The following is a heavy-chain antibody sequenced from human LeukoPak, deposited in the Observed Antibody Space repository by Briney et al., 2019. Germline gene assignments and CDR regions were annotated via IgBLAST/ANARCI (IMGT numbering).Heavy chain of an antibody. CDR2: IYYSGST. J-gene: IGHJ3*02. V-gene: IGHV4-30-4*01. D-gene: IGHD2-15*01. CDR3: ARFPAGIVVVVAATYPDAFDI. Sequence: KPSGTLSLTCAVSGGSISSGDYYWSWIRQPPGKGLEWIGYIYYSGSTYYNPSLKSRVTISVDTSKNQFSLKLSSVTAADTAVYYCARFPAGIVVVVAATYPDAFDIWGQGTMVTVSS. CDR1: GGSISSGDYY.